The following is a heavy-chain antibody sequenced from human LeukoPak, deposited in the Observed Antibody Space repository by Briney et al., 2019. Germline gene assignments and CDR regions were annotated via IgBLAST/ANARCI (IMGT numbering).Heavy chain of an antibody. CDR1: GGSISSSNW. CDR3: ARDDSSGWYPTGYFDY. D-gene: IGHD6-19*01. V-gene: IGHV4-4*02. J-gene: IGHJ4*02. Sequence: PSETLSLTCAASGGSISSSNWWSWVRQPPGKGLEWIGEIYHSGSTNYNPSLKSRVTISVDKSKNQFSLKLSSVTAADTAVYYCARDDSSGWYPTGYFDYWGQGTLVTVSS. CDR2: IYHSGST.